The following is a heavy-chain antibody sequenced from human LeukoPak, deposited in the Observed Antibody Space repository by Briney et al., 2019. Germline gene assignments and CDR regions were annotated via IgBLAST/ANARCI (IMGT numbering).Heavy chain of an antibody. CDR3: AKGRGPMKYYFDY. J-gene: IGHJ4*02. CDR2: LSDDGSDK. Sequence: GGSLRLSCAASGFTFSRYGMHWVRQAPGKGLEWVAGLSDDGSDKYYGDSVKGRFSISRDNSKNTLYLQMNSLRAEDTAVYYFAKGRGPMKYYFDYWGQGILVTVSS. V-gene: IGHV3-30*18. CDR1: GFTFSRYG. D-gene: IGHD3-22*01.